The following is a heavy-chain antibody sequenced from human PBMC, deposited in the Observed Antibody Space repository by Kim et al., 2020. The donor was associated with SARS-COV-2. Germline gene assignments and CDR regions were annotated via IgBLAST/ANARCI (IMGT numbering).Heavy chain of an antibody. D-gene: IGHD1-26*01. CDR2: INPSGGST. CDR3: ASSYVVGATSGTFDY. CDR1: GYTFTSYY. J-gene: IGHJ4*02. V-gene: IGHV1-46*01. Sequence: ASVKVSCKASGYTFTSYYMHWVRQAPGQGLEWMGIINPSGGSTSYAQKFQGRVTMTRDTSTSTVYMELSSLRSEDTAVYYCASSYVVGATSGTFDYWGQGTLVTVSS.